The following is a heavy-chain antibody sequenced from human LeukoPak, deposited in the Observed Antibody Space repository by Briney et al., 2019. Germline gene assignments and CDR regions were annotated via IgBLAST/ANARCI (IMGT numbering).Heavy chain of an antibody. CDR3: ARVDYYDSSGYGSGAFDI. Sequence: SETLSLICAVSGGSISSSNWWSWVRQPPGKGLEWIGEIYHSGSTNYNPSLKSRVTISVDKSKNQFSLKLSSVAAADTAVYYCARVDYYDSSGYGSGAFDIWGQGTMVTVSS. V-gene: IGHV4-4*02. J-gene: IGHJ3*02. CDR1: GGSISSSNW. D-gene: IGHD3-22*01. CDR2: IYHSGST.